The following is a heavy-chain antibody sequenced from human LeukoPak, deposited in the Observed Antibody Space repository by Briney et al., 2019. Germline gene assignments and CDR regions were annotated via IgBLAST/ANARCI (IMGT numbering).Heavy chain of an antibody. D-gene: IGHD1-26*01. V-gene: IGHV3-23*01. J-gene: IGHJ6*03. CDR1: GFTFSTNA. CDR2: ISAGGATI. Sequence: GGSLTLSCAAPGFTFSTNAIRWGSQAPRKGRQWVSAISAGGATIYYADSVKGRFTVSGDNSKNTLYLQINSLRAEDTAVYYCAKDSGGTYFYYYYYMDVWGKGTTVTVSS. CDR3: AKDSGGTYFYYYYYMDV.